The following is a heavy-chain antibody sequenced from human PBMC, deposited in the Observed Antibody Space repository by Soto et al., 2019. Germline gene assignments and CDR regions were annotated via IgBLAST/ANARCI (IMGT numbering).Heavy chain of an antibody. V-gene: IGHV1-18*01. CDR3: ARDHTVLLWFGELLSRDHDAFDI. Sequence: QVQLVQSGAEVKKPGASVKVSCKASGYTFTSYGISWVRQAPGQGLEWMGWISAYNGNTNYAQKLQGRGNMTPDTSTSTAYMELRSLRSDDTAVYYCARDHTVLLWFGELLSRDHDAFDIWGQGTMVTVSS. CDR1: GYTFTSYG. D-gene: IGHD3-10*01. J-gene: IGHJ3*02. CDR2: ISAYNGNT.